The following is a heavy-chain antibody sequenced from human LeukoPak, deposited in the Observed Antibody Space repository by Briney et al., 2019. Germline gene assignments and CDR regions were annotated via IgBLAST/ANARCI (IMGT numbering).Heavy chain of an antibody. Sequence: GGSLRLSCAASGFSFSSSPMSWVRQAPGKGLDWVSGIARSGGGTYYADSVKGRFTISRDNSKNTLYLQMNSLRAEDTAVYYCAKGPITMVRGVIPHFQHWGQGTLVTVSS. D-gene: IGHD3-10*01. J-gene: IGHJ1*01. CDR1: GFSFSSSP. V-gene: IGHV3-23*01. CDR3: AKGPITMVRGVIPHFQH. CDR2: IARSGGGT.